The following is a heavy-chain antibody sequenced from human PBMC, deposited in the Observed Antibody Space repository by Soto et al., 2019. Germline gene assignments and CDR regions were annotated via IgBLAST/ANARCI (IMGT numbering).Heavy chain of an antibody. Sequence: PGGSLGLSCAVSGLTFRIYSMNWVLQAPRKGLECVSFISSTSGTIYYADSVRGRFTISRDNAKNSLYLQMNSLRAEDTAVYYCTRAPSPGYWGKGTLGTVST. V-gene: IGHV3-48*01. J-gene: IGHJ4*02. CDR3: TRAPSPGY. CDR2: ISSTSGTI. CDR1: GLTFRIYS.